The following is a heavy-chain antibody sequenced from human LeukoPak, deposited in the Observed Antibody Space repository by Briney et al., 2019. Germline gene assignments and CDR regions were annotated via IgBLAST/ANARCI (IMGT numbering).Heavy chain of an antibody. J-gene: IGHJ3*01. CDR2: ISWNGRTT. D-gene: IGHD2-2*01. Sequence: GGSLRLSCAASGFTFADYTMHWVRLPPGKRLEWVSLISWNGRTTYYADSVKGRFTISRDNSKNSLYLQMNSLTTEDTALYYCANEGYCSTPNCYGRQAWGQGTMVTVSS. CDR1: GFTFADYT. V-gene: IGHV3-43*01. CDR3: ANEGYCSTPNCYGRQA.